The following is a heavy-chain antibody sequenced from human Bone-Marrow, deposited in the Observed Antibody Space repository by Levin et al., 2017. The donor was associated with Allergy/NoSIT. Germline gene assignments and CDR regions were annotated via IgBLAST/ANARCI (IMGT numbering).Heavy chain of an antibody. CDR2: IYLDDSDT. D-gene: IGHD1-1*01. CDR3: ASRLEVRPFVDAFQI. CDR1: GDSFETYW. Sequence: GEALKISCKGSGDSFETYWNGRGRQMPGEGLEWVGNIYLDDSDTNYSPSFEGQVTISADKSINTVYLQWSRVKASDTAMYYWASRLEVRPFVDAFQIWGQGTMVTVSS. V-gene: IGHV5-51*01. J-gene: IGHJ3*02.